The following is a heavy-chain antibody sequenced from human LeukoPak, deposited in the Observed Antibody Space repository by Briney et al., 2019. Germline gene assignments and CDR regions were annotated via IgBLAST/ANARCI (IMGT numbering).Heavy chain of an antibody. D-gene: IGHD3-10*01. J-gene: IGHJ4*02. CDR1: GFTFSSYG. CDR2: IRYDGSNK. Sequence: PGGSLRLSCAASGFTFSSYGMHWVRQAPGEGLEWVAFIRYDGSNKYYADSVKGRFTISRDNSKNTLYLQMNSLRAEDTAVYYCANIRDYGSGSYYNVSPIKFDYWGQGTLVTVSS. CDR3: ANIRDYGSGSYYNVSPIKFDY. V-gene: IGHV3-30*02.